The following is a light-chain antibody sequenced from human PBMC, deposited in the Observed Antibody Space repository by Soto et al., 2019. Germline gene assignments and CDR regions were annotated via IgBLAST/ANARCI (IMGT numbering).Light chain of an antibody. Sequence: EIVMTQSPDTLSVAPGEGATLSCRVSQSIRSNLAWYQQRPGQAPRLLMYGASTRADGIPARFSGSGSGTEFSLTISSLQSEDFAVYYCQQYNNWPLTFGGGTKVDIK. CDR2: GAS. J-gene: IGKJ4*01. CDR3: QQYNNWPLT. V-gene: IGKV3-15*01. CDR1: QSIRSN.